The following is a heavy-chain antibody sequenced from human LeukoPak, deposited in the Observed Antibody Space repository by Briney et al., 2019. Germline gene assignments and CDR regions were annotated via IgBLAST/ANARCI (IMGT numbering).Heavy chain of an antibody. J-gene: IGHJ4*02. CDR3: ARGQKRMGARVYYFDY. D-gene: IGHD1-26*01. Sequence: GASVKVSCKASGYTFTSYDINWLRQATGQGLEWMGWMNPNSGNTGYAQKFQGRVTMTRNTSISTAYMELSSLRSEDTAVYYCARGQKRMGARVYYFDYWGQGTLVTVSS. CDR1: GYTFTSYD. V-gene: IGHV1-8*01. CDR2: MNPNSGNT.